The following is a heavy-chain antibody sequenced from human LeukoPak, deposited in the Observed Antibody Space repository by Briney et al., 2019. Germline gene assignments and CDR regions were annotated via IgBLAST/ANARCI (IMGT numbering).Heavy chain of an antibody. CDR2: INHSGST. Sequence: NPSETLSLTCAVYGGSFSGYYWSWIRQPPGKGLEWIGEINHSGSTKYNAYLESRVTIPVHTSKNKFSLKRSSVTAADPAVYYCATARAFDLWGQGTMVTVSS. V-gene: IGHV4-34*01. CDR3: ATARAFDL. CDR1: GGSFSGYY. J-gene: IGHJ3*01.